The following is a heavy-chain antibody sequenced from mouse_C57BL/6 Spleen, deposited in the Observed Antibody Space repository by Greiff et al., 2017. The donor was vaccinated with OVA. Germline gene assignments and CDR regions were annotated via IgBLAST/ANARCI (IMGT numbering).Heavy chain of an antibody. CDR2: IDPSDSYT. CDR3: ATHPLFDY. J-gene: IGHJ2*01. V-gene: IGHV1-50*01. Sequence: QVHVKQPGAELVKPGASVKLSCKASGYTFTSYWMQWVKQRPGQGLEWIGEIDPSDSYTNYNQKFKGKATLTVDTSSSTAYMQLSSLTSEDSAVYYCATHPLFDYWGQGTTLTVSS. CDR1: GYTFTSYW.